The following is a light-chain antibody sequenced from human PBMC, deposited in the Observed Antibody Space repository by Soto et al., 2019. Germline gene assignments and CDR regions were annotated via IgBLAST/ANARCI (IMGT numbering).Light chain of an antibody. J-gene: IGKJ5*01. Sequence: DIVMPRSPLSLPVTPGAPASISCRSSQGLLHSHGYHYLDWYLRKPGQSPQLLIYLGSNRASGVPDRFSGSGSGTDFTLKISRVEAEDVGVYYCMQALQTPITFGQGTRLEIK. CDR1: QGLLHSHGYHY. CDR2: LGS. CDR3: MQALQTPIT. V-gene: IGKV2-28*01.